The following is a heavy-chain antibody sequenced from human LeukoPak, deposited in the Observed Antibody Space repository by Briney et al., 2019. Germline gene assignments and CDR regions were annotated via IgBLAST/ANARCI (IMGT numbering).Heavy chain of an antibody. D-gene: IGHD4-17*01. V-gene: IGHV3-23*01. CDR2: ISGSGGST. CDR3: ATPPTVTRNY. Sequence: GGSLRLSCAASGFTFSSYWMSWVRQAPGKGLEWVSGISGSGGSTDYADSLKGRFTISRDNSKNTLYLRMNSLRAEDTAVYYCATPPTVTRNYWGQGTLVTVSS. J-gene: IGHJ4*02. CDR1: GFTFSSYW.